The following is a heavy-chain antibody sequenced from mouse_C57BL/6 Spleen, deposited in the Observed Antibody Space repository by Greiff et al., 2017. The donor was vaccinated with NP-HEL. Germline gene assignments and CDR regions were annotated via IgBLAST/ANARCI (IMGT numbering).Heavy chain of an antibody. CDR2: IRLKSDNYAT. CDR1: GFTFSNYW. J-gene: IGHJ2*01. V-gene: IGHV6-3*01. CDR3: TGGTDFDY. D-gene: IGHD3-3*01. Sequence: DVQLQESGGGLVQPGGSMKLSCVASGFTFSNYWMNWVRQPPEKGLEWVAQIRLKSDNYATHYAESVKGRFTISRDDSKSSVYLQMNNLRAEDTGIYYCTGGTDFDYWGQGTTLTVSS.